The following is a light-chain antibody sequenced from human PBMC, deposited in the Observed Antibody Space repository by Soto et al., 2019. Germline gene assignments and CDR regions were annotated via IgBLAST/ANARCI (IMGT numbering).Light chain of an antibody. CDR1: QDISNS. Sequence: DIQMTKSPSSLSASVGETVTITCQATQDISNSLNWYQQRPGKAPNLLIYDESTLATAVPSRFSGSRAGTDFTSPISSLQPSDIATYYCQQYDKLVTFTSGNVTTVHLK. CDR3: QQYDKLVTFT. CDR2: DES. J-gene: IGKJ3*01. V-gene: IGKV1-33*01.